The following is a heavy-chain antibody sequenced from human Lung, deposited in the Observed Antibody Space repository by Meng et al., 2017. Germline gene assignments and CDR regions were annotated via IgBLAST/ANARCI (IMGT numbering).Heavy chain of an antibody. D-gene: IGHD4-11*01. V-gene: IGHV4-34*01. Sequence: VQLQECGEGWLTPSATLAFPCVVAGVSCSDYYWSWRHQPPGKGWEWVGEINHRGSNNYTLSLKSRATISADTSQNNLSLKLSSVTAADSAVYYCARGPTTMAHDFDYWGQGTLVTVSS. CDR2: INHRGSN. CDR3: ARGPTTMAHDFDY. CDR1: GVSCSDYY. J-gene: IGHJ4*02.